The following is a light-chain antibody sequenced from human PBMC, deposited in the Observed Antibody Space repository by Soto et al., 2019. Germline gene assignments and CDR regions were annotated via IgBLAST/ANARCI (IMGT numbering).Light chain of an antibody. CDR3: SSSTTSGHPV. V-gene: IGLV2-14*01. CDR2: EVS. J-gene: IGLJ1*01. Sequence: QSALTQPASVSGSPGQTITISCTGTSSDVGGYNYLSWYQQHPGKAPKLMIYEVSNRPSGVSNRFSGSKSGNTASLTISGHEADDEADYFCSSSTTSGHPVFGAGTKVTVL. CDR1: SSDVGGYNY.